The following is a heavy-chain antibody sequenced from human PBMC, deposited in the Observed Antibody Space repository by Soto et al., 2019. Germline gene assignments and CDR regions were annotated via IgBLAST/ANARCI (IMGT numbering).Heavy chain of an antibody. CDR3: AHSGLTADIVEVVAADGRRPRVWDAFDI. V-gene: IGHV2-5*02. D-gene: IGHD2-15*01. CDR1: GFSFSTSGVG. Sequence: GSGPTLVNPTQTLTLTCTFSGFSFSTSGVGVGWIRQPPGKALEWLALISWDDDIHYRPSLKSRLTITKDTSKNQVVLTMTNMDPVDTATYYCAHSGLTADIVEVVAADGRRPRVWDAFDIWGQGTMVTVSS. J-gene: IGHJ3*02. CDR2: ISWDDDI.